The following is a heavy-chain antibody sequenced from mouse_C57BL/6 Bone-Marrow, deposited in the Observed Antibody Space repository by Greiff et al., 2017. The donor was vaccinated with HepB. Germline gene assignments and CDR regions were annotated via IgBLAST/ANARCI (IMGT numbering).Heavy chain of an antibody. D-gene: IGHD2-3*01. CDR1: GYTFTSYW. CDR3: AKRDDGLRAMDY. V-gene: IGHV1-64*01. Sequence: QVQLQQPGAELVKPGASVKLSCKASGYTFTSYWMHWVKQRPGQGLEWIGMIHPNSGSTNYNEKFKSKATLTVDKSSSTAYIQLSSLTSEDSAVYYCAKRDDGLRAMDYWGQGTSVTVSS. CDR2: IHPNSGST. J-gene: IGHJ4*01.